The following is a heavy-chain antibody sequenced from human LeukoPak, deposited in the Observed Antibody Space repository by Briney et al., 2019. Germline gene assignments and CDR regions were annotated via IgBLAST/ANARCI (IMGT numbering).Heavy chain of an antibody. J-gene: IGHJ3*02. CDR2: SDPEDGET. CDR1: GYTLTELS. Sequence: GASVKVSCKVSGYTLTELSMHWVRQAPGKGLEWMGGSDPEDGETIYAQKFQGRVTMTEDTSTDTAYMELSSLRSEDTAVYYCATDRALPGSYAFDIWGQGTMVTVSS. V-gene: IGHV1-24*01. CDR3: ATDRALPGSYAFDI. D-gene: IGHD1-14*01.